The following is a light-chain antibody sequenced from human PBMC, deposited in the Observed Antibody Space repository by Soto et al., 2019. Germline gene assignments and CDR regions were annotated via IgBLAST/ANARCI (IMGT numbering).Light chain of an antibody. V-gene: IGKV3-11*01. CDR3: QQYGSSQFT. J-gene: IGKJ3*01. CDR1: QSIGLA. Sequence: EIVLTQSPATLSLSPGERATLSCRASQSIGLAIAWYQHKPGQAPRLLIFDASQRATGIPARFRGSGSGTDFTLSISSLEPEDFAVYYCQQYGSSQFTFGPGTKVNDK. CDR2: DAS.